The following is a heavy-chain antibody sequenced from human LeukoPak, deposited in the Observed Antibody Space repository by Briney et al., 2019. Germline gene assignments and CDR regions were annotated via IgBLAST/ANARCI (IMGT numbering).Heavy chain of an antibody. CDR1: GYTFTSYG. J-gene: IGHJ5*02. CDR3: ARRVMSGSYRNWFDP. D-gene: IGHD1-26*01. Sequence: GASVKVSCKASGYTFTSYGISWVRQAPGQGLEWMGWISAYNGNTNYAQKLQGRVTMTTDTSTSTAYMELRSLRSDDTAVYYCARRVMSGSYRNWFDPWGQGTLVTVSS. CDR2: ISAYNGNT. V-gene: IGHV1-18*01.